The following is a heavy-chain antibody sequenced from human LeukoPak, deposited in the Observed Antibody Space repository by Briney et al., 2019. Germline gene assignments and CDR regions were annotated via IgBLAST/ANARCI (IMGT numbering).Heavy chain of an antibody. D-gene: IGHD5-18*01. CDR1: GGSISSYY. Sequence: SETLSLTCTVSGGSISSYYWSWIRQPPGKGLEWIGYIYYSGSTNYNPSLKSRVTISVDTSKNQFSLKLSSVTAADTAVYYCARARLEVQLWDYRGQGTLVTVSS. CDR3: ARARLEVQLWDY. J-gene: IGHJ4*02. CDR2: IYYSGST. V-gene: IGHV4-59*01.